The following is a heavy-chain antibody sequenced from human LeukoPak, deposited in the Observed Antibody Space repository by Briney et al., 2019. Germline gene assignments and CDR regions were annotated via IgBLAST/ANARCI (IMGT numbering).Heavy chain of an antibody. CDR2: VTSRGGT. J-gene: IGHJ4*01. CDR1: GFILSSHG. CDR3: ATTRPYGTTWAGAFED. V-gene: IGHV3-23*01. Sequence: GGSLRLSCAASGFILSSHGMSWVRQAPGKRLEWVSTVTSRGGTDYTDSVKGRFIISRDNSKNTLLLQMNSLRAEDTAVYYCATTRPYGTTWAGAFEDWGQGTPVTVSS. D-gene: IGHD6-19*01.